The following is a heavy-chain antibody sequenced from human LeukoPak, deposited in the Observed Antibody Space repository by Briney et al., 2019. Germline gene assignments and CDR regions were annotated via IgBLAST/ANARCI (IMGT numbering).Heavy chain of an antibody. J-gene: IGHJ4*02. D-gene: IGHD2-2*01. CDR3: ASSVVPAALIDY. CDR2: ISSSGSTI. Sequence: GGSLRLSCAASGFTFSDYYMSWIRQAPGKGLEWVSYISSSGSTIYYADSVKGRFTISRDNAKNSLYLQMNSLRAEDTAVYYCASSVVPAALIDYWGQGTLVNGSS. V-gene: IGHV3-11*01. CDR1: GFTFSDYY.